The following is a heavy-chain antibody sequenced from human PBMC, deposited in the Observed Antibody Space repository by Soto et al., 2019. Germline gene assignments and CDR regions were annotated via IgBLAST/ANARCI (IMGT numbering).Heavy chain of an antibody. CDR1: GGSFSGYY. CDR3: ARGGTYYDFWSGKEIDY. CDR2: INHSGST. D-gene: IGHD3-3*01. V-gene: IGHV4-34*01. Sequence: QVQLQQWGAGLLKPSETLSLTCAVYGGSFSGYYWSWIRQPPGKGLEWIGEINHSGSTNYNPSLKSRVTISVDTSKNQFSQKLSSVTAADTAVYYCARGGTYYDFWSGKEIDYWGQGTLVTVSS. J-gene: IGHJ4*02.